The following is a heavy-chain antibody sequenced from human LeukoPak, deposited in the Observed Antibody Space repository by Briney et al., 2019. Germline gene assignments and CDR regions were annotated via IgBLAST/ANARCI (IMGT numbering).Heavy chain of an antibody. CDR3: ARVGDYSCSPRSRFPTFDY. Sequence: GGSLRLSCAASGFTVSSNYMSWVRQAPGKGLEWVSVIYSGGSTYYADSVKGRFTISRDNSKNTLYLQMNSLRAEDTAVYYCARVGDYSCSPRSRFPTFDYWGQETLVTVSS. J-gene: IGHJ4*02. CDR2: IYSGGST. D-gene: IGHD6-13*01. V-gene: IGHV3-66*01. CDR1: GFTVSSNY.